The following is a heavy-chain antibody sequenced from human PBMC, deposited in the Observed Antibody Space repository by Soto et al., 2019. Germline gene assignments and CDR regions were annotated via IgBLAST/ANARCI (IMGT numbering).Heavy chain of an antibody. CDR1: GYTFTSYG. V-gene: IGHV1-18*01. J-gene: IGHJ4*02. CDR3: ASGYSGYDFDPSYFDY. CDR2: ISAYNGNT. D-gene: IGHD5-12*01. Sequence: QVQLVQSGAEVKKPGASVKVSCKASGYTFTSYGISWARQAPGQGLEWMGWISAYNGNTNYAQKLRGRVTMTTDTSTSTAYMELRSLRSDDTAVYYCASGYSGYDFDPSYFDYWGQGTLVTVSS.